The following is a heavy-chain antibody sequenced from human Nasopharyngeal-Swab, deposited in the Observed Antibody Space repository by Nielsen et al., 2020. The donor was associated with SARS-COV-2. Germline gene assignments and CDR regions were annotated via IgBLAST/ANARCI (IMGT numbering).Heavy chain of an antibody. CDR2: INPAGVT. D-gene: IGHD3-16*01. Sequence: GESLKISCAASGFTFSNYDMHWVRQATGKGLEWLSGINPAGVTYSPDSVKGRFTISRDNSKNTVYLQMSSLRADDTAVYWCVKDLRGKYAFDIWGQGTMVTVSS. CDR3: VKDLRGKYAFDI. J-gene: IGHJ3*02. V-gene: IGHV3-13*01. CDR1: GFTFSNYD.